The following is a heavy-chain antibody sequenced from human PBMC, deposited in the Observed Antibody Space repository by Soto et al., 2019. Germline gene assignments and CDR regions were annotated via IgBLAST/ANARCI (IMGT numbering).Heavy chain of an antibody. CDR2: IRSKAYSRTT. V-gene: IGHV3-49*03. CDR1: GFSFGDYG. Sequence: EVQLLESGGGLVQPGGSLRLSCTTSGFSFGDYGMSWLRQAPGKGLERVGFIRSKAYSRTTEYAAALRGRFTISRDDSKSNAYLQMDNLENEDTAVYYCARDRNGWETRATYFDYWGQGILVTVSS. J-gene: IGHJ4*02. D-gene: IGHD6-19*01. CDR3: ARDRNGWETRATYFDY.